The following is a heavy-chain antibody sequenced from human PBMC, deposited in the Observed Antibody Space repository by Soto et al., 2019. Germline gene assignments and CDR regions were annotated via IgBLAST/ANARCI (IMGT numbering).Heavy chain of an antibody. CDR1: GFTFSSYA. V-gene: IGHV3-23*01. Sequence: PGGSLILSCAASGFTFSSYAMSWVRQAPGKGLEWVSAISCSGGSTYYADSVKGRFTISRDNSKNTLYLQMNSLRAEDTAVYYCAKVPPRYGDYSDYWGQGTLVTVSS. J-gene: IGHJ4*02. D-gene: IGHD4-17*01. CDR3: AKVPPRYGDYSDY. CDR2: ISCSGGST.